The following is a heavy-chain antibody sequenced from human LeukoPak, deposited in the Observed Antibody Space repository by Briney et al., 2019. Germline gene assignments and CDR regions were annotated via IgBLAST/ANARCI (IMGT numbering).Heavy chain of an antibody. V-gene: IGHV3-48*02. J-gene: IGHJ4*02. Sequence: PGGSLTVSRAASGFTFSTYTMNWVRQAPGKGLEWLSFISTSSSTIYYADSVKGRFTISRDNAKNSLFLQMNNLRDEDTAVYYCARPLVFGGQGTLVTVSS. CDR1: GFTFSTYT. CDR2: ISTSSSTI. D-gene: IGHD6-6*01. CDR3: ARPLVF.